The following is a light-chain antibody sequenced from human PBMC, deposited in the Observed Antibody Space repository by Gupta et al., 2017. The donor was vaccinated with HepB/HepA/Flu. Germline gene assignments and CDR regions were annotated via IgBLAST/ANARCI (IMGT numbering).Light chain of an antibody. J-gene: IGKJ4*01. CDR2: TVS. V-gene: IGKV2-24*01. Sequence: IVMTQTPLSSPVTPGQAASISCRSSQSPKHSNGTTYLSWFHQRPGQPPRLLIHTVSNRVSGIPDRFNGRGAGTEFTLEISRVESDDVGVYYCMQAVHFPHTFGGGTKV. CDR3: MQAVHFPHT. CDR1: QSPKHSNGTTY.